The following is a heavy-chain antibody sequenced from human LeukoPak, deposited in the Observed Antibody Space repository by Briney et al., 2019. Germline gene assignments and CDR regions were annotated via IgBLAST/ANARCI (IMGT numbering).Heavy chain of an antibody. CDR1: GGSFSGYY. D-gene: IGHD5-18*01. V-gene: IGHV4-34*01. CDR2: INHSGST. J-gene: IGHJ4*02. Sequence: SETLSLTCAVYGGSFSGYYWSWIRQPPGKGLEWIGEINHSGSTNYNPSLKSRVTISVDTSKNQFSLKLSSVTAADTAVYYCARHALMFGYSYYFDYWGQGTLVTVSS. CDR3: ARHALMFGYSYYFDY.